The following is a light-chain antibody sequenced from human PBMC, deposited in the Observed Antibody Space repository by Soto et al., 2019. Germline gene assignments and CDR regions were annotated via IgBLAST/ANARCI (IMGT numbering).Light chain of an antibody. CDR1: QSVSSSY. J-gene: IGKJ4*01. CDR2: GAS. V-gene: IGKV3-20*01. CDR3: QQYGSFPLT. Sequence: EIVLTQSPGTLSLSPGERATLSCRASQSVSSSYLAWYQQKPGQAPRLLMYGASSRATGILDRFSGSGSGTDFTLTISRLEPEDFAVYYCQQYGSFPLTFGGGTKVEIK.